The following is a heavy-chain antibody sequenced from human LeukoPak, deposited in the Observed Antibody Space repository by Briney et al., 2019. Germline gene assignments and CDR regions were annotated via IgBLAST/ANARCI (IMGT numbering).Heavy chain of an antibody. Sequence: PGGSLRLSCAASGFTFRTYAMYWVRQAPGKGLEWVAFIQSDGSYKYYADSVKGRFTISRDNSKNTLYLQMNSLRAEDPAVYYCARTRYSYVNVDAFDIWGQGTMVTVSS. V-gene: IGHV3-30*02. CDR1: GFTFRTYA. D-gene: IGHD5-18*01. CDR2: IQSDGSYK. J-gene: IGHJ3*02. CDR3: ARTRYSYVNVDAFDI.